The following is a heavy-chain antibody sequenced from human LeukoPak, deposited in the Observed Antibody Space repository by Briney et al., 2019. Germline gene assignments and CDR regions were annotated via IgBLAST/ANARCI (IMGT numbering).Heavy chain of an antibody. CDR3: AREKAGPADY. D-gene: IGHD1-14*01. Sequence: GGSLRLSCAASGFTFSDYHMTWIRQPPGKGLRWVSYISSSGSTTYYADSVKGRFTISRDNAGNSLYLQMNSLRAEDTALDYCAREKAGPADYWGQGTLVTVSS. CDR1: GFTFSDYH. CDR2: ISSSGSTT. J-gene: IGHJ4*02. V-gene: IGHV3-11*01.